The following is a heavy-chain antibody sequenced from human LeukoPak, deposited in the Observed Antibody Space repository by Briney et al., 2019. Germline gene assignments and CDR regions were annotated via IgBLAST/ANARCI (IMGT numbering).Heavy chain of an antibody. CDR2: IYTSGST. V-gene: IGHV4-61*02. D-gene: IGHD6-19*01. J-gene: IGHJ5*02. Sequence: SQTLSLTCTVSGGSISSGSYYWSWTRQPAGKGLEWIGRIYTSGSTNYNPSLKSRVTISVDTSKNQFSLKLSSVTAADTAVYYCASSPVLYSSGWTTNWFDPWGQGTLVTVSS. CDR3: ASSPVLYSSGWTTNWFDP. CDR1: GGSISSGSYY.